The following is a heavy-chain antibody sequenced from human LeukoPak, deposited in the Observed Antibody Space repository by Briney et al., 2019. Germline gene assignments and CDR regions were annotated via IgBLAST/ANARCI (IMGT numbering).Heavy chain of an antibody. CDR1: GYTLTGYY. D-gene: IGHD3-16*02. CDR3: ARDKLGLGELSLYDQ. J-gene: IGHJ5*02. Sequence: ASVKVSCKASGYTLTGYYMHWVRQAPGQGLEWIGWMNPNSGGTKYARKFQGRVTMTRDTSISTAYMELSRLRSDDTAMYYCARDKLGLGELSLYDQWGQGTLVTVFS. V-gene: IGHV1-2*02. CDR2: MNPNSGGT.